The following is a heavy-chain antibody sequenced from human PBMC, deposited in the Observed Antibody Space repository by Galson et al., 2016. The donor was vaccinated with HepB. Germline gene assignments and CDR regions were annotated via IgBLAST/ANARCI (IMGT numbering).Heavy chain of an antibody. V-gene: IGHV3-7*04. CDR1: GFTFSSYW. CDR3: ARDAGRYSSSWTLYGMDV. D-gene: IGHD6-13*01. CDR2: IKQDGSEK. Sequence: SLRLSCAASGFTFSSYWMSWVRQAPGKGLEWVANIKQDGSEKYCVDSVKGRFTISRDNAKNSLYLQMNSLRAEDTAVYYCARDAGRYSSSWTLYGMDVWGQGTTVTVSS. J-gene: IGHJ6*02.